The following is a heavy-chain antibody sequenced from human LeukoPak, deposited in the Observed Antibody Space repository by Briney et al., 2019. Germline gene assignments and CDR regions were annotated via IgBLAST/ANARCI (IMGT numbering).Heavy chain of an antibody. J-gene: IGHJ4*02. Sequence: GGSLRLSCVASGFTLSAYMMSWVRQAPGKGLEWVSVINSGGSTNYADSVKGRFTISRDNSKNTLYLQMSSLRAEDTAVYYCARDLFHWGQGTLVTVSS. CDR1: GFTLSAYM. CDR3: ARDLFH. V-gene: IGHV3-53*01. CDR2: INSGGST. D-gene: IGHD2-21*01.